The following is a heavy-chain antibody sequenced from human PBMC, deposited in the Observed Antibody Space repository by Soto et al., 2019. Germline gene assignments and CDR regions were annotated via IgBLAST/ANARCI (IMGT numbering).Heavy chain of an antibody. CDR1: GYSFTTYW. CDR2: MFPGDSDT. Sequence: GESLKISCKGSGYSFTTYWIGWVRQLPGQGLEWMGVMFPGDSDTRYSPSFQGQVTMSADPSTNTAYLEWSSLKAADSAMYYCARVPDSSLGTMDVWGQGTTVTVSS. CDR3: ARVPDSSLGTMDV. D-gene: IGHD6-19*01. J-gene: IGHJ6*02. V-gene: IGHV5-51*01.